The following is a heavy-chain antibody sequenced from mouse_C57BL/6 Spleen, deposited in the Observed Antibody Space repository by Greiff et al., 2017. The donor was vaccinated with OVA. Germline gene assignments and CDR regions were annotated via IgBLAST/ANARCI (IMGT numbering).Heavy chain of an antibody. CDR2: IDPSDSYT. CDR1: GYTFTSYW. Sequence: VQLQQPGAELVMPGASVKLSCKASGYTFTSYWMNWVKQRPGQGLEWIGEIDPSDSYTNYNQKFKGKSTLTVDKSSRPAYMQLSSLTSEDSAVYYCARRYGSSYVWYFDVWGTGTTVTVSS. D-gene: IGHD1-1*01. J-gene: IGHJ1*03. V-gene: IGHV1-69*01. CDR3: ARRYGSSYVWYFDV.